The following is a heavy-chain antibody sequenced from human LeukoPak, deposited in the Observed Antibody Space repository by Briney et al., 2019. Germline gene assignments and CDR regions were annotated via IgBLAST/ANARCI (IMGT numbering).Heavy chain of an antibody. CDR1: GFTFSNYA. CDR3: AKDDLYSSRYRAYFQH. D-gene: IGHD6-13*01. J-gene: IGHJ1*01. V-gene: IGHV3-23*01. Sequence: GGSLRLSCAASGFTFSNYAMSWVRQAPGKGLEWVSTIRRSGDNTYYADSVKGRFTISRDNSKNTLYLQMNSLRAEDTAVYYCAKDDLYSSRYRAYFQHWGQGTLVTVSS. CDR2: IRRSGDNT.